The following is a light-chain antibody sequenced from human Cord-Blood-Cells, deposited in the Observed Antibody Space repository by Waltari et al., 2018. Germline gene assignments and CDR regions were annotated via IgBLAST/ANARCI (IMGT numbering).Light chain of an antibody. CDR1: QSISSY. CDR3: QQSYSTPYT. CDR2: AAS. J-gene: IGKJ2*01. Sequence: DIQMTQSPSSLSASVGDRVTITCRASQSISSYLNWYQQKPGKAPKLLIYAASSLQSGVPSRFSGRGSGTDFTLTISSLQPEDFATYYCQQSYSTPYTCGQGTKLKIK. V-gene: IGKV1-39*01.